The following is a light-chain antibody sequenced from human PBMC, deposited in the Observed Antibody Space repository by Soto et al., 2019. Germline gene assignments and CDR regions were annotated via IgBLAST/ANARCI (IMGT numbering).Light chain of an antibody. Sequence: QSALTQPASVSGSPGQSITISCTGTSSDVGGYNYVSWYQQYPGKAPKLMIYDVSKRPSGVSNRFSGSKSGNTASLTISGLQAEDEADYYCSSYTRSSTPLYVVFGGGTKLTVL. J-gene: IGLJ2*01. CDR1: SSDVGGYNY. CDR2: DVS. CDR3: SSYTRSSTPLYVV. V-gene: IGLV2-14*01.